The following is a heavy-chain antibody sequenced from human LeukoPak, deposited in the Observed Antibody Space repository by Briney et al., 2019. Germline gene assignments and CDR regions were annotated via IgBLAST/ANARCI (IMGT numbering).Heavy chain of an antibody. V-gene: IGHV3-23*01. CDR1: GFTFPSFV. J-gene: IGHJ4*02. D-gene: IGHD6-6*01. CDR2: ISYNGDTT. Sequence: PGGSLRLSCAASGFTFPSFVMTWVRQAPGKGLEWVSSISYNGDTTYYADSVKGRFTISRDNSKNTLYLQMNSLRAEDTALYYCVSGWDTSSYGDDHWRQGTLVTVSS. CDR3: VSGWDTSSYGDDH.